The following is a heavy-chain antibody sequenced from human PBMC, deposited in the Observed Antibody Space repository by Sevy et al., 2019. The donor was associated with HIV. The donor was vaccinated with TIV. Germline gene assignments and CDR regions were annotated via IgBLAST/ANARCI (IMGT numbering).Heavy chain of an antibody. CDR2: IYPDDSDT. J-gene: IGHJ4*02. V-gene: IGHV5-51*01. CDR3: ATSRSGYFDSSGYYIY. CDR1: GYSFTSHW. D-gene: IGHD3-22*01. Sequence: GESLKISCKGSGYSFTSHWIGWVRHMPGKGLEGMGIIYPDDSDTRYSPSFQGQVTLSADKSISTAYLQWSSLKASDTAMYYCATSRSGYFDSSGYYIYWGQGTLVTVSS.